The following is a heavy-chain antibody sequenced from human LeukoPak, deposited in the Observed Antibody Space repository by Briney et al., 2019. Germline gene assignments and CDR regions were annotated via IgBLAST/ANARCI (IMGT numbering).Heavy chain of an antibody. Sequence: GGSLRLSCAAPGFTFDDYAMHWVRQAPGEGLEWVSLISWDGGSTYYADSVKGRFTISRDNSKNSLYLQMNSLRAEDTALYYCAKDLDRGYSYGYPDYWGQGTLVTVSS. CDR2: ISWDGGST. D-gene: IGHD5-18*01. CDR3: AKDLDRGYSYGYPDY. V-gene: IGHV3-43D*03. J-gene: IGHJ4*02. CDR1: GFTFDDYA.